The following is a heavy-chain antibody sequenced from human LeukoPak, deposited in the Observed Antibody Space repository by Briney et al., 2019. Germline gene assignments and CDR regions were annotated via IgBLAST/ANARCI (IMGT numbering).Heavy chain of an antibody. CDR2: LYHSGST. Sequence: PSETLSLTCAVSGYSISSGYYWGWIRQPPGKGLEWIGSLYHSGSTFYNPSPKSRVTMSVDTSKNQFSLKLSSVTAADTAVYYCTRGHYGLEVWGKGTTVTVSS. CDR1: GYSISSGYY. J-gene: IGHJ6*04. CDR3: TRGHYGLEV. V-gene: IGHV4-38-2*01.